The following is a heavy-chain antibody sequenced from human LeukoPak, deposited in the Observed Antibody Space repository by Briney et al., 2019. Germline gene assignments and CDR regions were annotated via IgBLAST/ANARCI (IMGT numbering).Heavy chain of an antibody. V-gene: IGHV3-7*01. CDR3: ARDLFDY. Sequence: PGGSLRLSCVASGFTISDYWMSWVRQAPGKGLEWVANIKQDGSGTFYVDSVKGRFTISRDSAKNSLYLQMNSLRVGDTAVYYCARDLFDYWGRGTLVIVSS. CDR2: IKQDGSGT. J-gene: IGHJ4*02. CDR1: GFTISDYW.